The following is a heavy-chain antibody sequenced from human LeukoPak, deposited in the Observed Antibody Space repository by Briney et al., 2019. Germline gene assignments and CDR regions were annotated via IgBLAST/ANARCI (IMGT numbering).Heavy chain of an antibody. Sequence: GGSLRLSCAASGFTFSSYGMHWVRQAPGKGLEWVAFIRYDGSNKYYADSVKGRFTISRDNSKNTLYLQMNSLRAEDTAVYFCARDSYDGNLYMDVWGKGTTVTVSS. V-gene: IGHV3-30*02. CDR3: ARDSYDGNLYMDV. CDR2: IRYDGSNK. CDR1: GFTFSSYG. J-gene: IGHJ6*03. D-gene: IGHD4-23*01.